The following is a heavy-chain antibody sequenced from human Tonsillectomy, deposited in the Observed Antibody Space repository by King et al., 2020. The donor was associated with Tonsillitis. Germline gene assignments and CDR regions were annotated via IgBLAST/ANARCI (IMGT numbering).Heavy chain of an antibody. V-gene: IGHV3-33*01. CDR3: ARERWMVRGATVYYYYYGMDV. CDR1: GFTFSSYG. D-gene: IGHD3-10*01. CDR2: IWYDGSNK. J-gene: IGHJ6*02. Sequence: VQLVESGGGVVQPGRSLRLSCAASGFTFSSYGMHWVRQAPGKGLEWVAVIWYDGSNKYYADSVKGRFTISRDNSENTRYLQMNSLRAEDTAVYYCARERWMVRGATVYYYYYGMDVWGQGTTVTVSS.